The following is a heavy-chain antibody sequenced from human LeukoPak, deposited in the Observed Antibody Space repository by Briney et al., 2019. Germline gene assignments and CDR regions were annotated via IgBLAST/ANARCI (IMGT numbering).Heavy chain of an antibody. V-gene: IGHV3-43*01. J-gene: IGHJ4*02. CDR2: ISWDGGST. CDR1: GFTFDDYT. Sequence: GGSLRLSCAASGFTFDDYTMHWVRQAPGKGLEWVSLISWDGGSTYYADSVKGRFTISRDNSKNSLYLQMNSLRTEDTAVYYCTTEGGYQLQYWGQGTLVTVSS. D-gene: IGHD2-2*01. CDR3: TTEGGYQLQY.